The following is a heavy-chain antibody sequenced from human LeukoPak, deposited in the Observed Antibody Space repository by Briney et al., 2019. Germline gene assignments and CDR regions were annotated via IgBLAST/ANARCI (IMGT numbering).Heavy chain of an antibody. Sequence: SGPALVKPTQTLTLTCTFSGFSLSTSGMRVSWIRQPPGKALEWLARIDWDDDKFYSTSLKTRLTISRDTSKNQVVLTMTNMDPVDTATYYCARTPYCGGDCYVDYWGQGTLVTVSS. V-gene: IGHV2-70*04. D-gene: IGHD2-21*02. CDR1: GFSLSTSGMR. CDR2: IDWDDDK. J-gene: IGHJ4*02. CDR3: ARTPYCGGDCYVDY.